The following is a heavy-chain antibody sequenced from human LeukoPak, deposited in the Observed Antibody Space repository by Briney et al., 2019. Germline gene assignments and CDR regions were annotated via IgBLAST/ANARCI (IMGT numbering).Heavy chain of an antibody. J-gene: IGHJ4*02. CDR3: ARDGYSGSDAL. V-gene: IGHV4-34*01. CDR2: IYHSGST. CDR1: GGSFSGYY. D-gene: IGHD5-12*01. Sequence: PSETLSLTCAVYGGSFSGYYWSWIRQPPGKGLEWIGSIYHSGSTYYNPSLKSRVTISVDTSKNQFSLKLSSVTAADTAVYYCARDGYSGSDALWGQGTLVTVSS.